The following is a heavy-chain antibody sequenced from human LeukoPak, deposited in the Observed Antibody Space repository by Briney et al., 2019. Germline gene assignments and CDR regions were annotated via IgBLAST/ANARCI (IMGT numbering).Heavy chain of an antibody. J-gene: IGHJ4*02. V-gene: IGHV4-39*07. Sequence: PSDTLSLTCTVSGGSISSSSYYWGWIRQPPGKGLEWIRSIYYSGSTYYNPSLKSRVTISVDTSKNQFSLKLSSVTAADTAVYYCASASPYYDSSGYRSSLFDYWGQGTLVTVSS. CDR3: ASASPYYDSSGYRSSLFDY. D-gene: IGHD3-22*01. CDR2: IYYSGST. CDR1: GGSISSSSYY.